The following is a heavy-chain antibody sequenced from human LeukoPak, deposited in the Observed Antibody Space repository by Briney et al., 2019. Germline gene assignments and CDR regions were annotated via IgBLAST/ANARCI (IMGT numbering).Heavy chain of an antibody. Sequence: GGSLRLSCAASGFTFSSYAMSWVRQAPGKGLEWVSAISGSGGSTYYADSVKGRFTISRDNSKNTLYLQMNSLRAEDTAVYYCAKARLRDSYGYFGRLLSWFDPWGQGTLVTVSS. CDR1: GFTFSSYA. CDR2: ISGSGGST. D-gene: IGHD5-18*01. CDR3: AKARLRDSYGYFGRLLSWFDP. V-gene: IGHV3-23*01. J-gene: IGHJ5*02.